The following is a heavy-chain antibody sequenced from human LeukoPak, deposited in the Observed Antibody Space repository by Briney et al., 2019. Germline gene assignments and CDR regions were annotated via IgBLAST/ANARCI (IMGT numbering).Heavy chain of an antibody. CDR1: GFTFSSYG. CDR2: IWYDGSNK. D-gene: IGHD6-6*01. V-gene: IGHV3-33*01. J-gene: IGHJ4*02. CDR3: ARACRMSSSSSDY. Sequence: PGGTLRLSCAVSGFTFSSYGMHWVCQAPGKGLEWVAVIWYDGSNKYYADSVKGRFTISRDNSKNTLYLQMNSLRAEDTAVYYCARACRMSSSSSDYWGQGTLVTVSS.